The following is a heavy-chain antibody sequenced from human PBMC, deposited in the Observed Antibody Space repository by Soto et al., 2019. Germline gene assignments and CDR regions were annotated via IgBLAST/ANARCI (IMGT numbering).Heavy chain of an antibody. CDR3: VRAKHENTGFDP. J-gene: IGHJ5*02. CDR2: IYYTGTT. CDR1: GTSINTIGFY. D-gene: IGHD2-2*02. Sequence: QVQLRESGPGLLRPAESLSLTCNVSGTSINTIGFYWSWIGQHPEKGLEFMGYIYYTGTTYYNPSLKRRVDISVDTSTNKCSLTLRSVTGSGTALYYCVRAKHENTGFDPWCQGTPVIVSS. V-gene: IGHV4-31*03.